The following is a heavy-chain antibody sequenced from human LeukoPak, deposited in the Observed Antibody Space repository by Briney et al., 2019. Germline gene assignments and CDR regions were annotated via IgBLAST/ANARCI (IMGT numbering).Heavy chain of an antibody. CDR1: GGTFSSYA. Sequence: ASVKVSCKASGGTFSSYAISWVRQAPGQGLEWMGRIIPILGIANYAQKSQGRVTITADKSTSTAYMELSSLRSEDTAVYYCARDRDYGDQEYYYGMDVWGQGTTVTVSS. J-gene: IGHJ6*02. CDR2: IIPILGIA. D-gene: IGHD4-17*01. V-gene: IGHV1-69*04. CDR3: ARDRDYGDQEYYYGMDV.